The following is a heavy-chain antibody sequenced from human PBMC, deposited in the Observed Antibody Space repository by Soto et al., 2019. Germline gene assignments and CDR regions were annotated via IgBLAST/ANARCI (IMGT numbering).Heavy chain of an antibody. CDR2: ISYDGSNK. Sequence: PGGSLRLSCAASGFTFSSYGMLWVRQAPGKGLEWVAVISYDGSNKYYADSVKGRFTISRDNSKNTLYLQMNSLRAEDTAAYYCAKDRDHSSGWTFDYWGQGTLVTVSS. CDR3: AKDRDHSSGWTFDY. J-gene: IGHJ4*02. D-gene: IGHD6-19*01. V-gene: IGHV3-30*18. CDR1: GFTFSSYG.